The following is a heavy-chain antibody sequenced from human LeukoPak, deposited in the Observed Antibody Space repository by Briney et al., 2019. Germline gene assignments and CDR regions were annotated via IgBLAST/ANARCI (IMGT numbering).Heavy chain of an antibody. CDR1: GGSINNYW. Sequence: SEALSLTCSVSGGSINNYWWSWIRQPPGKGLEWVGYIYRGETTNYNPSLKSRVTFSVDTSKNQISLNLNSVTASDTAVYYCATHWLEATKTYPYWFDPWGQGTLVTVSS. J-gene: IGHJ5*02. CDR2: IYRGETT. D-gene: IGHD1/OR15-1a*01. V-gene: IGHV4-4*09. CDR3: ATHWLEATKTYPYWFDP.